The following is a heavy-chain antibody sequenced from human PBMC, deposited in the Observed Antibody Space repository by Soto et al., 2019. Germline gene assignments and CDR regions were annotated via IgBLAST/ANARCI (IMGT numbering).Heavy chain of an antibody. CDR1: GGSISSGGYY. CDR2: IYYSGST. J-gene: IGHJ6*02. D-gene: IGHD1-26*01. V-gene: IGHV4-31*03. CDR3: ARDYGGATTYYYYGMDV. Sequence: SETLSLTCTVSGGSISSGGYYWSWIRQHPGKGLGWIGYIYYSGSTYYNPSLKSRVTISVDTSKNQFSLKLSSVTAADTAVYYCARDYGGATTYYYYGMDVWGQGTTVTVSS.